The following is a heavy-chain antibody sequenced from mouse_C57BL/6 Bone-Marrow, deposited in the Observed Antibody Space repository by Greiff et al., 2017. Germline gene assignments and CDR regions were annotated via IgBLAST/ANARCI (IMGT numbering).Heavy chain of an antibody. D-gene: IGHD5-1*01. V-gene: IGHV1-47*01. J-gene: IGHJ2*01. Sequence: QVQLQQSGAELVKPGASVKMSCKASGYTFTTYPIEWMQQNHGKSLEWIGNFHPYNDDTKYNDKFKGQATLSVEKSSNTVYLELSRLTSDDSAVYYCARSSTFFYYFDYWGKGTTLTVSS. CDR3: ARSSTFFYYFDY. CDR1: GYTFTTYP. CDR2: FHPYNDDT.